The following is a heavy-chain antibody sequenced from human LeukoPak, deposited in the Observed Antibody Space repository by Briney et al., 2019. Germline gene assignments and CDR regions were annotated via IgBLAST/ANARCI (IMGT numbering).Heavy chain of an antibody. V-gene: IGHV4-38-2*01. CDR3: ARAYRTIDY. CDR1: GHSISSDYY. J-gene: IGHJ4*02. D-gene: IGHD1/OR15-1a*01. Sequence: SETLSLTCAVSGHSISSDYYWGWIRQPPGKGLEWIGSIYHSGSTYYNPSLKSRVTILVDTSKNQFYLKLSSVTAADTAMYYCARAYRTIDYWGQGTLVTVSS. CDR2: IYHSGST.